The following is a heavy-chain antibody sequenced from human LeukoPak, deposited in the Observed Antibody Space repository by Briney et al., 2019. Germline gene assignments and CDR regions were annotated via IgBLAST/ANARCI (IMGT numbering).Heavy chain of an antibody. Sequence: PSETLSLTCTVYGGSFSGYYWSWIRQPPGKGLEWIGEINHSGSTNYNPSLKSRVTISVDTSKNQFSLKLSSVTAADTAVYYCARGGKRGYSYVDYWGQGTLVTVSS. D-gene: IGHD5-18*01. CDR1: GGSFSGYY. CDR2: INHSGST. V-gene: IGHV4-34*01. J-gene: IGHJ4*02. CDR3: ARGGKRGYSYVDY.